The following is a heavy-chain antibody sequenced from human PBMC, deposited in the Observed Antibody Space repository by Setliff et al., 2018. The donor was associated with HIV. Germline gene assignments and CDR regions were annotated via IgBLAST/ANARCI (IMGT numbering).Heavy chain of an antibody. Sequence: TGGSLRLSCAASGFTFSSYWMSWVRQAPGKGLEWMANIKYDGSEKYYVGSVKGRFTISRDNAENSLYLQMNSLTAEDTAVYYCARPGTRWSSDYWGQGILVTVSS. CDR3: ARPGTRWSSDY. J-gene: IGHJ4*02. V-gene: IGHV3-7*03. CDR2: IKYDGSEK. D-gene: IGHD3-10*01. CDR1: GFTFSSYW.